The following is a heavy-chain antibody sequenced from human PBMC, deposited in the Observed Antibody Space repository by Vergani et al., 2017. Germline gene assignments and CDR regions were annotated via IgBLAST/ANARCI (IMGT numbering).Heavy chain of an antibody. Sequence: QVQLQESGPGLVKPSQTLSLTCTVSGGSISSGSYYWSWIRQPAGKGLEWIGRIYTSGSTNYNPSLKSRVTISVDTSKNQFSLKLSSVTAADTAVYYCARDRNGWFDAWGQATLVTVSS. CDR3: ARDRNGWFDA. CDR2: IYTSGST. V-gene: IGHV4-61*02. J-gene: IGHJ5*02. CDR1: GGSISSGSYY. D-gene: IGHD2-8*01.